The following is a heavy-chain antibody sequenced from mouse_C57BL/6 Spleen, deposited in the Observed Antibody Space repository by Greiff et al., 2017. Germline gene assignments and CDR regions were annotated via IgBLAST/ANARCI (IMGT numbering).Heavy chain of an antibody. CDR1: GYAFSSSW. CDR3: ATTTVVATNFDY. J-gene: IGHJ2*01. CDR2: IYPGDGDT. Sequence: VQLQQSGPELVKPGASVKISCKASGYAFSSSWMNWVKQRPGKGLEWIGRIYPGDGDTNYNGKFKGKATLTADKSSSTAYMQLSSLTSEDSAVYFCATTTVVATNFDYWGQGTTLTVSS. V-gene: IGHV1-82*01. D-gene: IGHD1-1*01.